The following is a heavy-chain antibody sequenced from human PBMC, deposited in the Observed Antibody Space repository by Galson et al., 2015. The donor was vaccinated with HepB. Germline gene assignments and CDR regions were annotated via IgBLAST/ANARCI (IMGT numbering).Heavy chain of an antibody. D-gene: IGHD3-16*01. Sequence: SLRLSCAASGFTFSSYSMNWVRQAPGKGLEWVSYISSSSSTIYYADSVKGRFTISRDNAKNSLYLQMNSLRAEDTAVYYCARDLMMVKGGGGYWGQGTLATVSS. CDR3: ARDLMMVKGGGGY. J-gene: IGHJ4*02. CDR1: GFTFSSYS. V-gene: IGHV3-48*01. CDR2: ISSSSSTI.